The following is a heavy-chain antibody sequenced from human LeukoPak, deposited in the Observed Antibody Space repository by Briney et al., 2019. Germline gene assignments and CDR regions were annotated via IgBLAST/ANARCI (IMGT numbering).Heavy chain of an antibody. D-gene: IGHD3-10*01. CDR3: ARDGTSYYGSGNPYYMDV. J-gene: IGHJ6*03. V-gene: IGHV3-30-3*01. CDR2: ISYDGSNK. Sequence: GGSLRLSCAASGFTFSSYAMHWVRQAPGKGLEWVAVISYDGSNKYYADSVKGRFTISRDNSKNTLYLQMNSLRAEDTAVYYCARDGTSYYGSGNPYYMDVWGKGTTVTVSS. CDR1: GFTFSSYA.